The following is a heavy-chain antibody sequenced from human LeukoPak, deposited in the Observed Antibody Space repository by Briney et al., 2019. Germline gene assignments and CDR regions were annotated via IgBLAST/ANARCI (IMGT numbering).Heavy chain of an antibody. D-gene: IGHD3-16*01. CDR2: IYYSGST. J-gene: IGHJ4*02. CDR3: ARLPDYVWGKSPQDDY. Sequence: PETLSLTCTVSGGSISSYYWSWIRQPPGKGLEWIGYIYYSGSTNYNPSLKSRVTISVDTSKNQFSLKLSSVTAADTAVYYCARLPDYVWGKSPQDDYWDQGTLVTVSS. CDR1: GGSISSYY. V-gene: IGHV4-59*01.